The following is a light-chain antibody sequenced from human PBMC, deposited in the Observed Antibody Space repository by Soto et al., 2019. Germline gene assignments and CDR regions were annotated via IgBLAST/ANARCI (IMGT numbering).Light chain of an antibody. V-gene: IGLV2-14*03. CDR1: SSDVGGYDY. CDR2: DVS. CDR3: SSFTRINTYV. J-gene: IGLJ1*01. Sequence: QSVLTQPASVSGSPGQSITISCTGTSSDVGGYDYVSWYQQHPDKAPKLMIYDVSNRPSGVSDRFSGSKSGNTASLTISGLQAEDEGDYYCSSFTRINTYVFGTGTKVTVL.